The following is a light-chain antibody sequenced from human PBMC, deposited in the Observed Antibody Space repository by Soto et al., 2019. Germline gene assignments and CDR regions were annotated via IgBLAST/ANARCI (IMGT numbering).Light chain of an antibody. CDR2: GAS. CDR3: QQYNRDPWT. Sequence: EIVLTQSPATLSLSPGERATLSFRASQSISSFLALYQQKPGQAPRLLIYGASNRATGIPARFSGSGSGTEFTLTISCLQPDDFATYYCQQYNRDPWTFGQGTKVDIK. CDR1: QSISSF. J-gene: IGKJ1*01. V-gene: IGKV3-11*01.